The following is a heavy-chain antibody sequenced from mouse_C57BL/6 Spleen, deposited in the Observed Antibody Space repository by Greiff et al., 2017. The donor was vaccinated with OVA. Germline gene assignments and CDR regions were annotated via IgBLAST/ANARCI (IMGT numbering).Heavy chain of an antibody. CDR3: ARSTYGYYGRSFDY. CDR2: INPNNGGT. J-gene: IGHJ2*01. CDR1: GYTFTDYN. Sequence: EVQLVQSGPELVKPGASVKMSCKASGYTFTDYNMHWVKQRPGKSLEWIGYINPNNGGTSYNQKFKGKATLTVNKSSSTAYMELRSLTSEDAAVDYCARSTYGYYGRSFDYWGQGTTRTVSS. D-gene: IGHD1-1*01. V-gene: IGHV1-22*01.